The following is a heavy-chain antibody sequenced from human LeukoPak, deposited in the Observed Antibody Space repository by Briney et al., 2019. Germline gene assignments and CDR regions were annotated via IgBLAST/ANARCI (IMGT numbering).Heavy chain of an antibody. V-gene: IGHV3-23*01. J-gene: IGHJ1*01. CDR1: GFTFNTYD. CDR3: ARDAFSSTILQH. CDR2: ISGSGGNT. Sequence: GGSLRLSCAASGFTFNTYDMSWVRQAPGKGLEWVSGISGSGGNTYYADSVKGRFTISRDNAKNSLYLQMNSLRAEDTAVYYCARDAFSSTILQHWGQGTLVTVSS. D-gene: IGHD1-26*01.